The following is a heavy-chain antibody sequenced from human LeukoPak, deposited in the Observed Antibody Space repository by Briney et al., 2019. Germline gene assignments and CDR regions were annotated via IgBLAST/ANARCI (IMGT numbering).Heavy chain of an antibody. V-gene: IGHV1-2*02. Sequence: ASVKVSCKASGYTFSGHYMHWVRQAPRQGLEWMGWINPDSGDTKYAQKFQGRVTMTRDTSFSIAYMELSRLRSDDTAVYYCARAHTPYYYDSSGYSVKGGWGQGTLVTVSS. D-gene: IGHD3-22*01. CDR2: INPDSGDT. CDR1: GYTFSGHY. CDR3: ARAHTPYYYDSSGYSVKGG. J-gene: IGHJ4*02.